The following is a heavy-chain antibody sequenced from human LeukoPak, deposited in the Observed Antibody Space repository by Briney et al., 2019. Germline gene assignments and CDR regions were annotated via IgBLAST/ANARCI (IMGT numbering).Heavy chain of an antibody. CDR3: ARNPGDILTGYNYYYGMDV. CDR1: GGTFSSYA. V-gene: IGHV1-69*13. D-gene: IGHD3-9*01. Sequence: ASVKVSCKASGGTFSSYAISWVRQAPGRGLEWMGGIIPIFGTANYAQKFQGRVTITADESTSTAYMELSSLRSEDTAVYYCARNPGDILTGYNYYYGMDVWGQGTTVTVSS. CDR2: IIPIFGTA. J-gene: IGHJ6*02.